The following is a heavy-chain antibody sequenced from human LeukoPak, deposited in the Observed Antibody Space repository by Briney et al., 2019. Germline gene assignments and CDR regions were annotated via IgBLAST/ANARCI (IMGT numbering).Heavy chain of an antibody. D-gene: IGHD3-10*01. CDR1: GYTFTGYY. J-gene: IGHJ4*02. V-gene: IGHV1-2*02. CDR3: ASAMVRGVNYLGY. Sequence: ASVKVSCKASGYTFTGYYMHWVRQAPGQGLEWTGWINPNSGGTNYAQKFQGRVTMTRDTSISTAYMELSRLRSDDTAVYYCASAMVRGVNYLGYWGQGTLVTVSS. CDR2: INPNSGGT.